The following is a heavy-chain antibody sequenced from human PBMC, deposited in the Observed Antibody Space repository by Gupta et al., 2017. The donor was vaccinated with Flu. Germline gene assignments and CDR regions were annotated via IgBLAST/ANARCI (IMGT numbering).Heavy chain of an antibody. CDR1: GFTFSSYA. D-gene: IGHD6-6*01. J-gene: IGHJ4*02. CDR2: ISGSGGST. Sequence: EVQLLESGGGLVQPGGSLRLSCAASGFTFSSYAMSWVRQAPGKGLEWVSAISGSGGSTYYADSVKGRFTISRDNSKNTLYLQMNSLRAEDTAVYYCAKDPFGLGHDSSSPLPHYWGQGTLVTVSS. CDR3: AKDPFGLGHDSSSPLPHY. V-gene: IGHV3-23*01.